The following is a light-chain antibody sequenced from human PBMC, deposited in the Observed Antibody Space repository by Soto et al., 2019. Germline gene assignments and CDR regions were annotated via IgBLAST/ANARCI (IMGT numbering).Light chain of an antibody. CDR1: SSDVGGYNY. J-gene: IGLJ1*01. CDR3: NSYKSRGNLRYV. V-gene: IGLV2-14*01. Sequence: QAGLTQPASVSGSPGQSITISCTGTSSDVGGYNYVSWYQHHPGKAPKLMIYDVSNRPSGVSNRFSGSKSDNTASLTISGLQAEDEADYYCNSYKSRGNLRYVFGTRTKVPAL. CDR2: DVS.